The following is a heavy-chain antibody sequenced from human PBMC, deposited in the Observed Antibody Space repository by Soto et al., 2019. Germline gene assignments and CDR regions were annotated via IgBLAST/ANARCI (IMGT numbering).Heavy chain of an antibody. J-gene: IGHJ6*02. CDR2: IIPIFGTA. CDR1: GGTFSSYA. V-gene: IGHV1-69*13. Sequence: SVKVSCKASGGTFSSYAISWVRQAPGQGLEWMGGIIPIFGTANYAQKFQGRVTITADESTSTAYMELSSLRSEDTAVYYCARASTMVRGVIYSHYYSGMDVWGQGTTVTVSS. D-gene: IGHD3-10*01. CDR3: ARASTMVRGVIYSHYYSGMDV.